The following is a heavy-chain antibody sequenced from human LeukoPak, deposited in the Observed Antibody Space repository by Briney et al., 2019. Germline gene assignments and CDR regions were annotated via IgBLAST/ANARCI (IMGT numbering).Heavy chain of an antibody. J-gene: IGHJ1*01. CDR3: ASDFCSSTSCYSAEYFQH. V-gene: IGHV1-69*04. CDR1: GYTFTSYY. D-gene: IGHD2-2*02. Sequence: SVKVSCKASGYTFTSYYMHWVRQAPGQGLEWMGRIIPILGIANYAQKFQGRVTITADKSTSTAYMELSSLRSEDTAVYYCASDFCSSTSCYSAEYFQHWGQGTLVTVSS. CDR2: IIPILGIA.